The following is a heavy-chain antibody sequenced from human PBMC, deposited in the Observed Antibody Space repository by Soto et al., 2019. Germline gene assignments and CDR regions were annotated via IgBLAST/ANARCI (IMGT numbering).Heavy chain of an antibody. J-gene: IGHJ4*02. CDR1: GGTFSNYA. Sequence: QVQVVQSGAEVKKPGSSVKVSCKASGGTFSNYAISWVRQAPGHGVEWVGGIIPLTETPDYAQTVQGRLTITADEITSAAYMELSSLRADDTAVYYCAIGCRNSWTCDCWGQGTLVTVSS. CDR3: AIGCRNSWTCDC. D-gene: IGHD6-13*01. V-gene: IGHV1-69*01. CDR2: IIPLTETP.